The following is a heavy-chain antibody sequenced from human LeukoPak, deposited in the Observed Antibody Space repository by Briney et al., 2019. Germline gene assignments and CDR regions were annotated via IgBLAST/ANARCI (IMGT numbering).Heavy chain of an antibody. CDR3: AREKVRQSGMDV. CDR2: INPNSGGT. V-gene: IGHV1-2*06. D-gene: IGHD2-2*01. CDR1: GYTFTGYY. J-gene: IGHJ6*02. Sequence: ASVKVSCKASGYTFTGYYMHWVRQAPGQGLEWMGRINPNSGGTNYAQKFQGRVTMTRDTSISTAYMELSRLKSDDTAVYYCAREKVRQSGMDVWGQGTTVTVSS.